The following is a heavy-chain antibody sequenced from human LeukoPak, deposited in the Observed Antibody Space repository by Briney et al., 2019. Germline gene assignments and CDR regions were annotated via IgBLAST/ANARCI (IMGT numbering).Heavy chain of an antibody. CDR3: ARDDASTARASGMDV. D-gene: IGHD6-6*01. Sequence: GGSLRLSCAASGFTFTTYDTNWVRQAPGKGLEWVSYISRDSAYMYLADSVKGRFTISRDNAKNSLHLQMNSLRGEDTAVYYCARDDASTARASGMDVWGKGTTVTVSS. J-gene: IGHJ6*04. V-gene: IGHV3-21*01. CDR2: ISRDSAYM. CDR1: GFTFTTYD.